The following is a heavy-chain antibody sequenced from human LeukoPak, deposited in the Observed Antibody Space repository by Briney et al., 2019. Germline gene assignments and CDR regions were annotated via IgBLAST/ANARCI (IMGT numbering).Heavy chain of an antibody. Sequence: GASVKVSCKASGGTFSSYAISWVRQAPGQGLEWMGGIIPIFGTANYAQKFQGRVTMTEDTSTDTAYMELSSLRSEDTAVYYCATGESLLTLFDYWGQGTLVTVSS. CDR3: ATGESLLTLFDY. CDR2: IIPIFGTA. J-gene: IGHJ4*02. CDR1: GGTFSSYA. V-gene: IGHV1-69*06. D-gene: IGHD2-8*01.